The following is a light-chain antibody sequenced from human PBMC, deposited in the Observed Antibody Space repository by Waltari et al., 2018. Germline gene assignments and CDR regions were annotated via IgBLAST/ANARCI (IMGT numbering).Light chain of an antibody. V-gene: IGLV2-14*01. J-gene: IGLJ2*01. CDR1: SSDVGGYNY. CDR3: SSYTTSSTVV. Sequence: QSALTQPASVSGSPGQSITISCTGSSSDVGGYNYVSWYQQHPGKAPKLMIYEVSKRPSGVSNLFSGSKSGNTASLTISGLQAEDEADYYCSSYTTSSTVVFGGGTKVTVL. CDR2: EVS.